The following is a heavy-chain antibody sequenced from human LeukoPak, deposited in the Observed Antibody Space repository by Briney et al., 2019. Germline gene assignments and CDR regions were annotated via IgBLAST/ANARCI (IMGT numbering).Heavy chain of an antibody. D-gene: IGHD3-10*01. CDR1: GFTLRSYS. V-gene: IGHV3-48*02. Sequence: GGSLRLSCAASGFTLRSYSIHWVRQAPGKGLEWLSYITSSTSAIYYADSVKGRFTISRDNAKNSLYLQMNSARDEDTAVYYCAREGFYGAFDIWGQGTMVTVSS. J-gene: IGHJ3*02. CDR2: ITSSTSAI. CDR3: AREGFYGAFDI.